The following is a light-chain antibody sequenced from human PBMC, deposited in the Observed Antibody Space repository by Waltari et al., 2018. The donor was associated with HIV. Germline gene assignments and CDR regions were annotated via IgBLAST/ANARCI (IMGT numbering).Light chain of an antibody. J-gene: IGLJ2*01. Sequence: QSALTRPRSVSGSPGQSVTISCTGTSSDVGGYNYVSWYQHHPNKGPKLLIYYVTKRPSGVPDLFSGSKSGNTASLTISGLQAEDEADYYCCSYADTYFVVFGGRTTLTVL. V-gene: IGLV2-11*01. CDR3: CSYADTYFVV. CDR2: YVT. CDR1: SSDVGGYNY.